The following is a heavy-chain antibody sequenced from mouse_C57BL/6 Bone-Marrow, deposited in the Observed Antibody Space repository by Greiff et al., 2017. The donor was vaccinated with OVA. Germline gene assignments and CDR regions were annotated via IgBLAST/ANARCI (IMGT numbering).Heavy chain of an antibody. CDR3: TTLLLRAFAY. D-gene: IGHD1-1*01. CDR1: GFNIKDDY. J-gene: IGHJ3*01. V-gene: IGHV14-4*01. Sequence: VHVKQSGAELVRPGASVKLSCTASGFNIKDDYMHWVKQRPEQGLEWIGWIDPENGDTEYASKFQGKATITADTSSNTAYLQLSSLTSEDTAVYYCTTLLLRAFAYWGEVTLVTVSA. CDR2: IDPENGDT.